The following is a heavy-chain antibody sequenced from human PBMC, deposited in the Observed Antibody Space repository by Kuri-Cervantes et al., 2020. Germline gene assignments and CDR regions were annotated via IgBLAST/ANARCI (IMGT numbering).Heavy chain of an antibody. D-gene: IGHD3-16*01. CDR3: ARGPRFYYYGMDV. CDR2: VWYLGNNK. CDR1: GFTFTSYG. J-gene: IGHJ6*02. V-gene: IGHV3-33*01. Sequence: GESLKISCAASGFTFTSYGMHWVRQAPGKGLEWLAVVWYLGNNKYYADSVKGRFTISRDNSKNTLYLQVDSLRAEDTAVYYCARGPRFYYYGMDVWGQGTTVTVSS.